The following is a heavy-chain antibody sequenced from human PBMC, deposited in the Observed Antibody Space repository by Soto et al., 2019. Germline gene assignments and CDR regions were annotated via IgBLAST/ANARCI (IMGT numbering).Heavy chain of an antibody. Sequence: GGSLRLSCAASGFTFSSYGMHWVRQAPGKGLEWVAVIWYDGSNKYYADSVKGRFTISRDNSKNTLYLQMNSLRAEDTAVYYCARDQELSAFDIWGQGTMVTVSS. V-gene: IGHV3-33*01. J-gene: IGHJ3*02. CDR2: IWYDGSNK. D-gene: IGHD1-26*01. CDR3: ARDQELSAFDI. CDR1: GFTFSSYG.